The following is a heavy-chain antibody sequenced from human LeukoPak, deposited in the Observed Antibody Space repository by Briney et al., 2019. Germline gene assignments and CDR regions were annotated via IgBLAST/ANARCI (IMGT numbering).Heavy chain of an antibody. CDR1: GFTFSSYA. V-gene: IGHV3-23*01. D-gene: IGHD3-10*01. CDR2: ISGSGGST. CDR3: AKDAVAPGSGGDYFDY. J-gene: IGHJ4*02. Sequence: GGSLRLSCAASGFTFSSYAMSWVRQAPGKGLEWVSAISGSGGSTYYADSVTGRFTISRDNSKNTLYLQMNSLRAEDTAVYYCAKDAVAPGSGGDYFDYWGQGTLVTVSS.